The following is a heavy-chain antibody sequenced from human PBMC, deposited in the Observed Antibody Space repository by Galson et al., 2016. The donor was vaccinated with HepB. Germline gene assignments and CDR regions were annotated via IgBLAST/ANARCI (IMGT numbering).Heavy chain of an antibody. V-gene: IGHV4-4*07. CDR1: GGSFSTYY. CDR2: IYTGGNT. CDR3: ARGYSSGWYVDYFDF. Sequence: ETLSLTCTVSGGSFSTYYWNWIRQPAGKGLEWIGRIYTGGNTNYNPSLKSRVTMSLDTSKNQFSLTMSSVTAADMAVYYCARGYSSGWYVDYFDFWGQGTLVTVSS. J-gene: IGHJ4*02. D-gene: IGHD6-13*01.